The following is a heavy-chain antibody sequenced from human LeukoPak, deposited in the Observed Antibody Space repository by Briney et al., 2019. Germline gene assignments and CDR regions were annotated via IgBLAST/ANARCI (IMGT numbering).Heavy chain of an antibody. V-gene: IGHV4-34*01. CDR2: IIHSGST. CDR3: ARGASSRAGNFDY. Sequence: SETLSLTCAVYGGSFSGYYWSWIRQPPGKGLEWIGEIIHSGSTNYNPSLKSRVTISVDTSKNQFSLKLSSVTAADTAVYYCARGASSRAGNFDYWGQGTLVTVSS. D-gene: IGHD6-13*01. CDR1: GGSFSGYY. J-gene: IGHJ4*02.